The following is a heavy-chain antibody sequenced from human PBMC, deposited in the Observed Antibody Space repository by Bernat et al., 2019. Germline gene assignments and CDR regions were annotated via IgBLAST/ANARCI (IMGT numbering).Heavy chain of an antibody. J-gene: IGHJ4*01. V-gene: IGHV3-23*01. Sequence: EVQLLESGGGLVQPGGSLRLSCAASGFTFSSYAMSWVRQAPGKGLEWVSAISGSGGSTYYADSVKGRFTISRDNSKNTLYLQMNSLRAEDTAVYYCAKDITWYSSSWYGDDYWRQGTLVTVSS. D-gene: IGHD6-13*01. CDR3: AKDITWYSSSWYGDDY. CDR2: ISGSGGST. CDR1: GFTFSSYA.